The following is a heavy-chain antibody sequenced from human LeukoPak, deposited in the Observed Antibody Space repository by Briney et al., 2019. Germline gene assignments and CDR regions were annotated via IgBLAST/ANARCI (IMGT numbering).Heavy chain of an antibody. Sequence: PSETLSLTCAVYGGSFSGYYWSWIRQPPGKGLEWIGEINHSGSTNYNPSLKSRVTISVDTSKNQFSLKLSSVTAADTAVYYCARCGSRRYGSGLKRAWFDPWGQGTLVTVSS. CDR2: INHSGST. CDR1: GGSFSGYY. V-gene: IGHV4-34*01. D-gene: IGHD3-10*01. CDR3: ARCGSRRYGSGLKRAWFDP. J-gene: IGHJ5*02.